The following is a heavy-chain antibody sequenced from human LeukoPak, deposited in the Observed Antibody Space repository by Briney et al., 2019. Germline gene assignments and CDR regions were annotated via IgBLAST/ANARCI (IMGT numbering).Heavy chain of an antibody. CDR2: ISGSGSTI. V-gene: IGHV3-48*04. Sequence: PGRSLRLSCAASGFTFSSYSMNWVRQAPGKGLEWISYISGSGSTIYYADSVKGRFTISRDNAKNSLYLQMNSLRAEDTAVYYCARDEGRGYSYGYVDYWGQGTLVTVSS. J-gene: IGHJ4*02. D-gene: IGHD5-18*01. CDR1: GFTFSSYS. CDR3: ARDEGRGYSYGYVDY.